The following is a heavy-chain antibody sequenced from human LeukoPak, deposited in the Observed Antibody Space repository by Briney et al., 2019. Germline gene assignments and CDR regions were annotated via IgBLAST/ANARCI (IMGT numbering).Heavy chain of an antibody. CDR2: MNPNSGNT. CDR1: GYTFTSYD. Sequence: ASVKVSCKASGYTFTSYDINWVRQATGQGLEWMGWMNPNSGNTGYAQKFQGRVTMTRNTSISTAYMELSSLRSEDTAVYYCARPWAFGSMVADAFDIWGQGTMVTVSS. J-gene: IGHJ3*02. V-gene: IGHV1-8*01. CDR3: ARPWAFGSMVADAFDI. D-gene: IGHD2-15*01.